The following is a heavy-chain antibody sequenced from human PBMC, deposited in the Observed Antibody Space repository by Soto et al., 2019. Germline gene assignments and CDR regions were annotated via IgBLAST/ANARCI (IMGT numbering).Heavy chain of an antibody. CDR3: ARDPADCSGGSCYLTRGYFDY. D-gene: IGHD2-15*01. Sequence: PGGSLRLSCAASGFTFSNYWMNWVRQARGKGLEWVANINRSGSYIFYVDSVKGRFTISRDNAKNSLYLQMNSLRAEDTAVYYCARDPADCSGGSCYLTRGYFDYWGQGTLVTVSS. CDR2: INRSGSYI. J-gene: IGHJ4*02. CDR1: GFTFSNYW. V-gene: IGHV3-21*05.